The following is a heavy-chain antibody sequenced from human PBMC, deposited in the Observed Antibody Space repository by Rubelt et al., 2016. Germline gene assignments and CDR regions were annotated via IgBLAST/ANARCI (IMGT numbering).Heavy chain of an antibody. V-gene: IGHV4-4*02. CDR1: GGSISSSNW. CDR2: IYHSGST. D-gene: IGHD5-24*01. CDR3: ARVAVATMSYYYDGMDV. J-gene: IGHJ6*02. Sequence: QVQLQESGPGLVKPSGTLSLTCAVSGGSISSSNWWSWVRQPPGKGLEWIGEIYHSGSTNYNPSLKMGGTISVDKSKNQFSLKLSLVTAADTAVYYCARVAVATMSYYYDGMDVWGQGATVTVSS.